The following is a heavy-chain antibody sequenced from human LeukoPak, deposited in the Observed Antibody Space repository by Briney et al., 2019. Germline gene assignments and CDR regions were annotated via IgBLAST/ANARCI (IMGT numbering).Heavy chain of an antibody. CDR1: GLTYLPYS. Sequence: SLTCPCSISGLTYLPYSIPTFPSAPGPCLQWVSFISSSSSYIYYADSVKGRFTISRDNAKNSLYPQMNSLRADDTAVYYCARAGRVVPAAKNAFDIWGQGTMVTVSS. D-gene: IGHD2-2*01. V-gene: IGHV3-21*01. J-gene: IGHJ3*02. CDR2: ISSSSSYI. CDR3: ARAGRVVPAAKNAFDI.